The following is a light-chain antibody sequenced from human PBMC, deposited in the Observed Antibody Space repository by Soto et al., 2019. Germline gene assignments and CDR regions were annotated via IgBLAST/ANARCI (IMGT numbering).Light chain of an antibody. CDR2: GAS. J-gene: IGKJ4*01. CDR1: QYVGNY. Sequence: IRLTQSPTSLIASVGDRVTITCQASQYVGNYLNWYQQKPGEPPRLLISGASNLEPGVPARFGGSGSGADFTFIISDLQPEDVATYFCQQYDNIILSFGGGTKVEI. V-gene: IGKV1-33*01. CDR3: QQYDNIILS.